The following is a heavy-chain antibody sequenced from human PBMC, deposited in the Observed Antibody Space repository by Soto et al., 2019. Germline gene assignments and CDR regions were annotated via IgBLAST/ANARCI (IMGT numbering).Heavy chain of an antibody. D-gene: IGHD6-6*01. J-gene: IGHJ4*02. CDR1: GGSFSGYY. CDR3: ARGVVGARPFEC. Sequence: PSETLSLAYGVYGGSFSGYYWSWIRQPPGKGLEGIGEINHSGSTNYNPALKSRVTISVDTSKNQFSRKLSSVTAADTAVYYCARGVVGARPFECWGQGTLVT. V-gene: IGHV4-34*01. CDR2: INHSGST.